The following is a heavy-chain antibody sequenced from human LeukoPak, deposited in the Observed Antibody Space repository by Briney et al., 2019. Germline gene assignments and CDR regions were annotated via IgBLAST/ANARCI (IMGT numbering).Heavy chain of an antibody. D-gene: IGHD2-2*02. V-gene: IGHV4-30-2*01. CDR3: ASVGLGVPAAIGIFDY. Sequence: PSETLSLTCTVSGGSISSGGYYWSWIRQPPGKGLEWIGYIYHSGSTYYNPSLKSRVTISVDRSKNQFSLKLSSVTAADTAVYYCASVGLGVPAAIGIFDYWGQGTLVTVSS. CDR2: IYHSGST. J-gene: IGHJ4*02. CDR1: GGSISSGGYY.